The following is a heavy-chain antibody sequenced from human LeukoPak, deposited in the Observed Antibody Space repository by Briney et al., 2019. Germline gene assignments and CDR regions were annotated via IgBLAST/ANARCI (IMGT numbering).Heavy chain of an antibody. CDR2: ISGSGGST. V-gene: IGHV3-23*01. Sequence: GGSLRLSCTASGFTFSSYAMSWVRQAPGKGLEWVSAISGSGGSTYYADSVKGRFTISRDNSKNTLYLQMNSLRAEDTAIYYCAIASSGSYGNFNYWGQGTLVTVSS. J-gene: IGHJ4*02. CDR1: GFTFSSYA. D-gene: IGHD1-26*01. CDR3: AIASSGSYGNFNY.